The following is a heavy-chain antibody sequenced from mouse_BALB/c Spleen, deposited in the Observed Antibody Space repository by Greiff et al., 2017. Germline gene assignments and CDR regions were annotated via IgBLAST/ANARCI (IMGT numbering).Heavy chain of an antibody. V-gene: IGHV2-9*02. Sequence: VQRVESGPGLVAPSQSLSITCTVSGFSLTSYGVHWVRQPPGKGLEWLGVIWAGGSTNYNSALMSRLSISKDNSKSQVFLKMNSLQTDDTAMYYCARDTTATEGFAYWGQGTLVTVSA. J-gene: IGHJ3*01. CDR2: IWAGGST. CDR1: GFSLTSYG. CDR3: ARDTTATEGFAY. D-gene: IGHD1-2*01.